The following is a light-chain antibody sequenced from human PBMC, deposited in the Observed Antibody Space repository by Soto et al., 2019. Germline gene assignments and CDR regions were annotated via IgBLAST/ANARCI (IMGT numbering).Light chain of an antibody. J-gene: IGLJ2*01. CDR1: SSNIGAGYD. V-gene: IGLV1-40*01. CDR3: QSYDSSLSGLV. Sequence: QSVLTQPPSXXXXXXXXXTISCTGSSSNIGAGYDVHWYQQLPGTAPKLLIYGNSNRPSGVPDRFSGSKSGTSASLAITGLQAEDEADYYCQSYDSSLSGLVFGGGTQLTVL. CDR2: GNS.